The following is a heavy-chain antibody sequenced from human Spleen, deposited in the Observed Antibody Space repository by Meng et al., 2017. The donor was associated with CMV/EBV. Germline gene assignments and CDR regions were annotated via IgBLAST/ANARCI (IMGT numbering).Heavy chain of an antibody. CDR3: ARDGGYCSSTSCYNDWGAFDI. CDR1: GFRFNAFA. CDR2: ISYDGSNT. V-gene: IGHV3-30-3*01. D-gene: IGHD2-2*02. J-gene: IGHJ3*02. Sequence: GESLKISCAVSGFRFNAFAFHWVRQAPGKGLEWVAVISYDGSNTYYADSVKGRFTFSRDNAKNSLYLHMSSLRAEDTAVYYCARDGGYCSSTSCYNDWGAFDIWGQGTLVTVSS.